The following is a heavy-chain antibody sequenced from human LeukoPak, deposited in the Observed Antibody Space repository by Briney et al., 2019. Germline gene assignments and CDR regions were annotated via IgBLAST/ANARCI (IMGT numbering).Heavy chain of an antibody. V-gene: IGHV4-59*12. CDR1: GGSISSYY. D-gene: IGHD2-2*02. Sequence: SETLSLTCTVSGGSISSYYWSWIRQPPGKGLEWIGYIYHSGSTYYNPSLKSRVTISVDRSKNQFSLKLSSVTAADTAVYYCARAPGYCSSTSCYITFDYWGQGTLVTVSS. J-gene: IGHJ4*02. CDR2: IYHSGST. CDR3: ARAPGYCSSTSCYITFDY.